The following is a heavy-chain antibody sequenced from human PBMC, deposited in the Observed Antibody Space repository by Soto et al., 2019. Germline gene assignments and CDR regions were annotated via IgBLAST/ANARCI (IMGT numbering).Heavy chain of an antibody. D-gene: IGHD6-19*01. V-gene: IGHV3-30*18. J-gene: IGHJ4*02. CDR1: GFTFSSYG. Sequence: GGSLRLSCAASGFTFSSYGMHWVRQAPGKGLEWVAVISYDGSNKYYADSVKGRFTISRDNSKNTLYLQVNSLRAEDTAVYYCAKEVGDSSGPDYWGEGT. CDR3: AKEVGDSSGPDY. CDR2: ISYDGSNK.